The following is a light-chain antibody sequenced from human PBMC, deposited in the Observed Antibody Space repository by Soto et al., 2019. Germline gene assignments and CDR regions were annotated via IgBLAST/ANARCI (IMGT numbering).Light chain of an antibody. Sequence: EIVLTQSPGTLSLSPGDRATLSCWASQSVSGYLAWYQQKLGQPPRLLIYDAFNRAAGIPARFSGSGSGTEFTLTISSLQSEDFAVYYCQQYNNWPPLTFGGGTKVEIK. CDR1: QSVSGY. CDR2: DAF. V-gene: IGKV3-11*01. CDR3: QQYNNWPPLT. J-gene: IGKJ4*01.